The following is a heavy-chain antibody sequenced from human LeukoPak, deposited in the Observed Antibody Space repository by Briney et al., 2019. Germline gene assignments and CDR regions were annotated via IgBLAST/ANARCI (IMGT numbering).Heavy chain of an antibody. Sequence: PGGSLRLSCAASGFTVSSNYMSWVRQAPGKGLEWVSAIYSGRSTYYADSVKGRFTISRDNSKNTLYLQMNSLRAEDTAVYYCAELGITMIGGVWGKGTTVTISS. J-gene: IGHJ6*04. V-gene: IGHV3-66*01. D-gene: IGHD3-10*02. CDR3: AELGITMIGGV. CDR1: GFTVSSNY. CDR2: IYSGRST.